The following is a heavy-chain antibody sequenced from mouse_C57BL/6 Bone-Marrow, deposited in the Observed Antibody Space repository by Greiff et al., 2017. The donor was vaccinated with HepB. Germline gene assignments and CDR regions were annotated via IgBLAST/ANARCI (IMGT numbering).Heavy chain of an antibody. CDR3: ARRGGSSYAMDY. D-gene: IGHD1-1*01. Sequence: QVQLQQPGAELVRPGTSVKLSCKASGYTFTSYWMHWVKQRPGQGLEWIGVIDPSDSYTNYNQKFKGKATLTVDTSSSTAYMQLSSLTSEDSAVYDCARRGGSSYAMDYWGQGTSVTVSS. J-gene: IGHJ4*01. CDR1: GYTFTSYW. V-gene: IGHV1-59*01. CDR2: IDPSDSYT.